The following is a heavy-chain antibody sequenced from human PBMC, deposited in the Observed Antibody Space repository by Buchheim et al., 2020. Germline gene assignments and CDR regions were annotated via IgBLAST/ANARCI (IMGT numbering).Heavy chain of an antibody. D-gene: IGHD2-2*01. CDR3: AKDAVVNPDCISTTCYVYYFDY. V-gene: IGHV3-23*01. J-gene: IGHJ4*02. CDR2: ISGSGNSR. Sequence: EVQLLESGGGLVQPGGSLRLSCAASGFTFSSYAMSWVRQAPGKGLEWVAAISGSGNSRYYADSVKGRLTVSSDNSKNTLYLQTNSLRAEDTAVYYCAKDAVVNPDCISTTCYVYYFDYWGQGTL. CDR1: GFTFSSYA.